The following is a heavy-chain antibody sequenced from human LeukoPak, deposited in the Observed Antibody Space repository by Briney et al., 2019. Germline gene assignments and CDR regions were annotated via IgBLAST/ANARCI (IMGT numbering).Heavy chain of an antibody. CDR1: GFIFSSYW. CDR3: QWHTPSDY. V-gene: IGHV3-74*03. D-gene: IGHD6-19*01. J-gene: IGHJ4*02. Sequence: GGSLRLSCAASGFIFSSYWMHWVRQEPGEGPLWLSGINGDGTSTAYAHSVQGRFIISRDNAMNTLYLQMNSLRVDDTAVYTRQWHTPSDYWGLGTVVTVS. CDR2: INGDGTST.